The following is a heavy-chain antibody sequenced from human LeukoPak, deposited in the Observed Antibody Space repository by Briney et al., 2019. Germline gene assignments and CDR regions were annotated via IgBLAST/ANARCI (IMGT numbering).Heavy chain of an antibody. D-gene: IGHD2/OR15-2a*01. V-gene: IGHV5-51*01. Sequence: GESLRISCRYSGYSFASYWFGWVRHMPGKGLEWIGVIYPGDSDTRYSPSIEGQVTISGDKSTSSAFLQWRSLRASDTAVFYCARRSYEGSTSAFDIWGQGTMVIVSA. CDR2: IYPGDSDT. CDR3: ARRSYEGSTSAFDI. J-gene: IGHJ3*02. CDR1: GYSFASYW.